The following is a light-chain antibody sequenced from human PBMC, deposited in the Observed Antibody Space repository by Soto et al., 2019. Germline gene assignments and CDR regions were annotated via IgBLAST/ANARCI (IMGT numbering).Light chain of an antibody. V-gene: IGKV3-11*01. Sequence: EIVLPQSPDTLSLSPGDRSTLSCRASQSVNSYLAWYQQKPGQAPRLLIYDGSNRATGIPARFSGSGSGTDFTLTIRSLEPEDLAVYYCQQRSDWPPTTFGQGTRLEIK. CDR1: QSVNSY. CDR3: QQRSDWPPTT. CDR2: DGS. J-gene: IGKJ5*01.